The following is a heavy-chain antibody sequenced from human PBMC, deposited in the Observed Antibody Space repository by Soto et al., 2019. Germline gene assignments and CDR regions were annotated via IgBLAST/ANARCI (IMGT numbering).Heavy chain of an antibody. CDR2: IIPILGIA. Sequence: ASVKVSCKASGGTFSSYTISWVRQAPGQGLEWMGRIIPILGIANYAQKFQGRVTITADKSTSTAYMELSSLRSEDTAVYYCATSLSTLYYGMDVWGQGTTVTVSS. CDR3: ATSLSTLYYGMDV. J-gene: IGHJ6*02. V-gene: IGHV1-69*02. D-gene: IGHD4-4*01. CDR1: GGTFSSYT.